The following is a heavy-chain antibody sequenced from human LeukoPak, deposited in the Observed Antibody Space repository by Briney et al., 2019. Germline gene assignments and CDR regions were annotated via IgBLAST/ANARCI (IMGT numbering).Heavy chain of an antibody. J-gene: IGHJ4*02. D-gene: IGHD2/OR15-2a*01. CDR3: EKSSGRSALYYFDS. Sequence: GESLKISWKGSGYSFTGYWIAWVRQMPGKGLEWMGIIYPGDSDSKYSPSFHGQVTISADKSISTAYLQWSSLNAPDTAMYFCEKSSGRSALYYFDSWGQGTLVTVSS. CDR1: GYSFTGYW. CDR2: IYPGDSDS. V-gene: IGHV5-51*01.